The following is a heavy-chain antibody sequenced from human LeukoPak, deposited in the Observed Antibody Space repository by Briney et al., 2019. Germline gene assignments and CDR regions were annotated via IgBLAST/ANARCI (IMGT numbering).Heavy chain of an antibody. J-gene: IGHJ4*02. CDR1: GFTSSNAW. CDR2: IKSKTDGGTT. D-gene: IGHD1-1*01. Sequence: PGGSLRLSCAASGFTSSNAWMSWVRQAPGKGLEWVGRIKSKTDGGTTDYAAPVKGRFTISRDDSKNTLYLQMNSLKTEDTAVYYCTTDLEPLAAFDYWGQGTLVTVSS. V-gene: IGHV3-15*01. CDR3: TTDLEPLAAFDY.